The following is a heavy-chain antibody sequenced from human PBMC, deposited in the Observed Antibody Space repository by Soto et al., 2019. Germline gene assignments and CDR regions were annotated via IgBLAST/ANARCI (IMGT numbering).Heavy chain of an antibody. CDR1: GFTFSSHW. CDR2: IKEDGSEE. D-gene: IGHD1-1*01. J-gene: IGHJ4*02. CDR3: ARGGNYYSDH. Sequence: EVQLVESGGGLVQPGGSLRLSCVASGFTFSSHWMSWVRQGPGKGLEWVANIKEDGSEEYYVDSVKGRFTISRDNAKNSLFLQMDSLRVEDMAVYYCARGGNYYSDHWGQGTLVTVSS. V-gene: IGHV3-7*01.